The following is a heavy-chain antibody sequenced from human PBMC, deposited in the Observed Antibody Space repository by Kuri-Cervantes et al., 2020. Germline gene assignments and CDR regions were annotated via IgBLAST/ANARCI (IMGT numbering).Heavy chain of an antibody. D-gene: IGHD3-3*01. CDR3: AKDPNYDFWSGYWHIYYYYGMDV. CDR1: GFTVSSNY. V-gene: IGHV3-30*18. CDR2: ISYDGSNK. Sequence: GESLKISCAASGFTVSSNYMSWVRQAPGKGLEWVAVISYDGSNKYYADSVKGRFTISRDNSKNTLYLQMNSLRAEDTAVYYCAKDPNYDFWSGYWHIYYYYGMDVWGQGTTVTVSS. J-gene: IGHJ6*02.